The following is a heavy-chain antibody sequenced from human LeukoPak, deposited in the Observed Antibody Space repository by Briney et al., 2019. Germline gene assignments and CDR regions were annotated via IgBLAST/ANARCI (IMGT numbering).Heavy chain of an antibody. CDR2: IHHGGST. V-gene: IGHV4-31*03. Sequence: SQTLSLTCTVSGGSISSGGYYWSWIRQHPGKGPEWIGYIHHGGSTYYNPSLKSRVSISVDTSMNQFSLNLTSVTAADTAIYFCARVVGDYFDYWGQGTLVTVSS. D-gene: IGHD1-26*01. CDR3: ARVVGDYFDY. J-gene: IGHJ4*02. CDR1: GGSISSGGYY.